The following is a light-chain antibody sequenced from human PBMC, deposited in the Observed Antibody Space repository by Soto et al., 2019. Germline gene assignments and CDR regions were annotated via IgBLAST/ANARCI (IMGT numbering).Light chain of an antibody. J-gene: IGKJ2*01. Sequence: EIVLTQSPGTLSLSPGERATLSCRASQSVSGSYFSRYQQRPGQAPRLLIYGASNRASGVPDRFSGTESGTDFTLTISRLEPEDFAVYFCQHYFCSLSQYTFGQGTKLEIK. CDR1: QSVSGSY. CDR3: QHYFCSLSQYT. V-gene: IGKV3-20*01. CDR2: GAS.